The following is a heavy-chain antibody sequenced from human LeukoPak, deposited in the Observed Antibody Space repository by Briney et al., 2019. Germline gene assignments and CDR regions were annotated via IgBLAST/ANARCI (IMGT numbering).Heavy chain of an antibody. CDR2: ISSSGSTI. Sequence: AGGSLRLSCAASGFTFSSYEMNWVRQAPGKGLEWVSYISSSGSTIYYADSVKGRFTISRDNAKNSLDLQMNSLRAEDTAVYYCVRVWGGNYRACDYWGQGTLVTVSS. J-gene: IGHJ4*02. V-gene: IGHV3-48*03. CDR3: VRVWGGNYRACDY. D-gene: IGHD1-26*01. CDR1: GFTFSSYE.